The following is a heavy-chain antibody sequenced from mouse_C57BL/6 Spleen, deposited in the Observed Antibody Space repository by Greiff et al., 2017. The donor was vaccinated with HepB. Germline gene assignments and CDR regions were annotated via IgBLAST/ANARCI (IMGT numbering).Heavy chain of an antibody. CDR2: IDPSDSYT. Sequence: QVQLKQPGAELVKPGASVKLSCKASGYTFTSYWMQWVKQRPGQGLEWIGEIDPSDSYTNYNQKFKGKATLTVDTSSSTAYMQLSSLTSEDSAVYYCARWGGSSYGWYFDVWGTGTTVTVSS. D-gene: IGHD1-1*01. J-gene: IGHJ1*03. V-gene: IGHV1-50*01. CDR3: ARWGGSSYGWYFDV. CDR1: GYTFTSYW.